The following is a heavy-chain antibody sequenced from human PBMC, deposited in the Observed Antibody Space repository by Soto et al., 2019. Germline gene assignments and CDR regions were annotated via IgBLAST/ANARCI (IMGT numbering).Heavy chain of an antibody. J-gene: IGHJ4*02. CDR2: IIPAFGTT. V-gene: IGHV1-69*18. Sequence: QVQLVQSGAELKKPGSSVKVSCKASGDTFSGYPIHWVRQAPGEGLEWMGRIIPAFGTTNDAQRFEGRVTFTADESTNTAYMELRGLVSEDTAVYYCARDGGFGEFKDWGPGTLVTVSS. CDR3: ARDGGFGEFKD. D-gene: IGHD3-10*01. CDR1: GDTFSGYP.